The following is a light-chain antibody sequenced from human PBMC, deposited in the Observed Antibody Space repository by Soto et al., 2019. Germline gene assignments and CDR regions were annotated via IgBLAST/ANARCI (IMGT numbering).Light chain of an antibody. CDR3: QQYNNWPPT. J-gene: IGKJ4*01. Sequence: EIVMTQSPATLSVSPGERATLSCRASQSVGSNLAWYQQKPGQAPRLLIYGASTRATGIPARFSGSGSGTEFTLTISSLQPEDLAVYYCQQYNNWPPTFGGGTKVEIK. CDR1: QSVGSN. V-gene: IGKV3-15*01. CDR2: GAS.